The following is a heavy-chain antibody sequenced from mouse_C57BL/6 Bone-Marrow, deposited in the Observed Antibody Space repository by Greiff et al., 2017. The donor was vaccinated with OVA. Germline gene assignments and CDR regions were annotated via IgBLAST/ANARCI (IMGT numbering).Heavy chain of an antibody. V-gene: IGHV15-2*01. D-gene: IGHD1-1*01. CDR3: ARRGFITTVAPRYFDV. CDR1: DSEVFPIAY. Sequence: QVQLQQSGSELRSPGSSVKLSCKDFDSEVFPIAYMSWVRQKPGHGFEWIGGILPSIGRTIYGEKFEDKATLDADTLSNTAYLELNSLTSEDSAIYYCARRGFITTVAPRYFDVWGTGTTVTVSS. J-gene: IGHJ1*03. CDR2: ILPSIGRT.